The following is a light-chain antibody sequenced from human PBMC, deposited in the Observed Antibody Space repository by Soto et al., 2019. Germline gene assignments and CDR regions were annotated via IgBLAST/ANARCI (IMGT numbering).Light chain of an antibody. J-gene: IGKJ1*01. CDR3: QPYNNWPPWK. V-gene: IGKV3-15*01. CDR1: QSVSSN. Sequence: EIVLTQSPATLSVSPGERATLSCRASQSVSSNLAWYQQKPGQAPRLLIYGASTRATGTPATFSGSGSGTEFTLTISSLQSEDFAVYYCQPYNNWPPWKCGQGTKVEIK. CDR2: GAS.